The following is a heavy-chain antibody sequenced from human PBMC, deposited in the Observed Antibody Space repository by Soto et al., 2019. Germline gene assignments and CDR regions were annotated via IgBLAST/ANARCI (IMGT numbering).Heavy chain of an antibody. CDR1: GGSISSSSYY. CDR2: IYYSGST. V-gene: IGHV4-39*01. J-gene: IGHJ5*02. CDR3: ATVTFDGNWFDP. Sequence: SETLSLTCTVSGGSISSSSYYWGWIRQPPGKGLEWIGSIYYSGSTYYNPSLKSRVTISVDTSKNQFSLKLSSVTAADTAVYYCATVTFDGNWFDPWGQRPLVTVSS. D-gene: IGHD3-9*01.